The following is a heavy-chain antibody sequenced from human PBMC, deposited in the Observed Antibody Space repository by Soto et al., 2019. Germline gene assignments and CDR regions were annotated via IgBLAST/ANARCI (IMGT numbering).Heavy chain of an antibody. CDR3: GRGGVRVFYSPLGIDP. CDR1: GGTFSTYG. Sequence: QVQLVQSGAEVKKPGSSVKVSCKSSGGTFSTYGFFWVRQAPGQGLEWMGGIIPIFGTTNYAQKFQDRVTFTPPQSTSTGYLELLSLKSEVTAVYYCGRGGVRVFYSPLGIDPWGQGTLVTVSS. D-gene: IGHD2-15*01. CDR2: IIPIFGTT. J-gene: IGHJ5*02. V-gene: IGHV1-69*01.